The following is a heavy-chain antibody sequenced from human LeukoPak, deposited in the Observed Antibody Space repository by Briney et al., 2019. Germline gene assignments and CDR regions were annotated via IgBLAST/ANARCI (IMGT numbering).Heavy chain of an antibody. J-gene: IGHJ4*02. CDR3: ARGLQGPDGYLPPAY. CDR2: INSDGSST. CDR1: GFTFSSYW. V-gene: IGHV3-74*01. Sequence: GGSLRLSCAASGFTFSSYWMHWVRQAPGKGLVWVSRINSDGSSTSYADSVKGRFTISRDNAKNTLYLQMNSLRAEDTAVYYCARGLQGPDGYLPPAYWGQGTLVTVSS. D-gene: IGHD5-24*01.